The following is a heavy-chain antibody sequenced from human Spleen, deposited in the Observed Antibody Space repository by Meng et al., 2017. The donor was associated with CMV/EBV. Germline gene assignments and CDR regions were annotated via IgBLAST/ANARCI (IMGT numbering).Heavy chain of an antibody. Sequence: GGSLRLSCVASGFIFSSYSMHWVRQFPGKGLEYLSAIGGNGASTYYEASGKGRFTISRDNVKNTLYLQMGSLRGEDMAIYYCSRGVWEFEPPFDYWGQGTLVTVSS. CDR3: SRGVWEFEPPFDY. CDR2: IGGNGAST. D-gene: IGHD3-10*01. J-gene: IGHJ4*02. V-gene: IGHV3-64*02. CDR1: GFIFSSYS.